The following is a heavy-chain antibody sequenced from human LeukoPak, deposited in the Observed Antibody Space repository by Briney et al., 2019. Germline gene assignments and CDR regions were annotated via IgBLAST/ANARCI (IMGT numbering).Heavy chain of an antibody. CDR2: INHSGST. CDR3: ARYTLWSIIPQALDY. J-gene: IGHJ4*02. D-gene: IGHD2-21*01. V-gene: IGHV4-34*01. CDR1: GGSFSGYY. Sequence: SETLSLTCAVYGGSFSGYYWSWIRQPPGKGLEWIGEINHSGSTNYNPSLKSRVTISVDTSKNQFSLKLSSVTAADTAVYYCARYTLWSIIPQALDYWGQGTLVTVSS.